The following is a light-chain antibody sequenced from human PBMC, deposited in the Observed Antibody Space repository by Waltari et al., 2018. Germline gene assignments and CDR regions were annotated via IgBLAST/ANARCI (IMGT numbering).Light chain of an antibody. CDR1: QSVLSDSNNKDH. CDR2: WAS. Sequence: DIVMTQFPDSLAVSLGERATIKCKSSQSVLSDSNNKDHLAWYQQRPGQPPKLLISWASTRESGVPDRFSGSGSGTDFTLTISSLQAEDVAVYYCQQYFSTLLYTFGQGTKLEIK. J-gene: IGKJ2*01. CDR3: QQYFSTLLYT. V-gene: IGKV4-1*01.